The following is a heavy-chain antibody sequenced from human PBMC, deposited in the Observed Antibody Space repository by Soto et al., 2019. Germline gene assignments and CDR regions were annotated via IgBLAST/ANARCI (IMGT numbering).Heavy chain of an antibody. CDR3: ASWLEREHAYDI. CDR1: GLTVRGKKY. Sequence: DVQLVASGGGLIQPGGSLRLSCAALGLTVRGKKYITWVRQAPGKGLEWVSALYDVDGTYYADSAKCRFTISRDNSNNIIYLQMNSLGPDDTAVYYCASWLEREHAYDIWGLGTMVTVSS. CDR2: LYDVDGT. J-gene: IGHJ3*02. D-gene: IGHD6-19*01. V-gene: IGHV3-53*01.